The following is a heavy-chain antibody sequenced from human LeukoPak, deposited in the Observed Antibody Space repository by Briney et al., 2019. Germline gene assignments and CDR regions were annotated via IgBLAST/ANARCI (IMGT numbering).Heavy chain of an antibody. J-gene: IGHJ4*02. Sequence: SETLSLTCTDSGGSISSGSYYWSWIRQPAGRGLEWIGRIYASGSTYYNPSLKSRVTISVDTSKNQFSLKLSAVTAADTAVYYCARQAGAYWNSGYYSLSGFDYWGQGTLVTVSS. D-gene: IGHD3-22*01. CDR1: GGSISSGSYY. CDR2: IYASGST. V-gene: IGHV4-61*02. CDR3: ARQAGAYWNSGYYSLSGFDY.